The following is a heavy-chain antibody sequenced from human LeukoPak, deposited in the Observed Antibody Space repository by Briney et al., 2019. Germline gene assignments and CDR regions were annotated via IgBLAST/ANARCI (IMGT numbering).Heavy chain of an antibody. CDR3: ARGWNYYDSSGQSGIY. CDR2: ISSSSSTI. CDR1: GFTFSSYS. Sequence: GGSLRLSCAASGFTFSSYSMNWVRQAPGKGLEWVSYISSSSSTIYYADSVKGRFTISRDNAKNSLYLQMNSLRAEDTAVYYCARGWNYYDSSGQSGIYWGQGTLVTVSS. V-gene: IGHV3-48*01. D-gene: IGHD3-22*01. J-gene: IGHJ4*02.